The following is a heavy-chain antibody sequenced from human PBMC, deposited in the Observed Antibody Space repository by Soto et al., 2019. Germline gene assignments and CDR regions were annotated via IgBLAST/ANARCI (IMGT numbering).Heavy chain of an antibody. V-gene: IGHV1-18*04. D-gene: IGHD2-15*01. CDR2: ISAYNGNT. Sequence: ASVKVSCKASGYTFTSYGISWVRQAPGQGLEWMGWISAYNGNTNYAQKLQGRVTMTTDTSTSTAYMELRSLRSDDTAVYYCARTYCSGGSCYLRGEHLHGGYWGQGTLVTVSS. J-gene: IGHJ4*02. CDR3: ARTYCSGGSCYLRGEHLHGGY. CDR1: GYTFTSYG.